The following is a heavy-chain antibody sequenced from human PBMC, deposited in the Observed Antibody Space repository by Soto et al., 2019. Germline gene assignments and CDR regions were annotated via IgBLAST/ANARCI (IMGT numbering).Heavy chain of an antibody. CDR3: ARVHIVLMRNVLSHNGMDV. CDR2: VSPLLGTA. D-gene: IGHD2-8*01. V-gene: IGHV1-69*01. J-gene: IGHJ6*02. CDR1: GGSFSSYP. Sequence: QVQLVQSGAEVKKPGSSVKVSCKASGGSFSSYPISWVRQAPGQGLEWMGGVSPLLGTAYYAQKFQGRVTITADESTSTAYMELSSLRSEDTAVYYCARVHIVLMRNVLSHNGMDVWGQGTTVTVSS.